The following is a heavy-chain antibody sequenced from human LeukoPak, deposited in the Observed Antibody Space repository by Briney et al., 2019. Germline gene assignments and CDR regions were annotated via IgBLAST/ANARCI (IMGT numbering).Heavy chain of an antibody. J-gene: IGHJ6*03. Sequence: SETLSLTCAVSGYSISSGYYWGWIRQPPGKGLEWIGSIYHSGSTYYNPSLKSRVTISVDTSKNQSSLKLTSVTAADTSLYYCARSTGHYYYYYMDVWGKGTTVTVSS. CDR1: GYSISSGYY. V-gene: IGHV4-38-2*01. CDR2: IYHSGST. CDR3: ARSTGHYYYYYMDV. D-gene: IGHD3-9*01.